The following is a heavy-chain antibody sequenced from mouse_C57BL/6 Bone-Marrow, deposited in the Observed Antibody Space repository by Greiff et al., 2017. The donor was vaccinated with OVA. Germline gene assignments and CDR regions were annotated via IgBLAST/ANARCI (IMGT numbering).Heavy chain of an antibody. CDR2: IYPGGGYT. V-gene: IGHV1-63*01. D-gene: IGHD2-3*01. Sequence: VKLMESGAELVRPGTSVKMSCKASGYTFTNYWIGWAKQRPGHGLEWIGDIYPGGGYTNYNEKFKGKATLTADKSSSTAYMQFSSLTSEDSAIYYCARAEDGYLLCDYWGQGTTLTVSS. CDR3: ARAEDGYLLCDY. J-gene: IGHJ2*01. CDR1: GYTFTNYW.